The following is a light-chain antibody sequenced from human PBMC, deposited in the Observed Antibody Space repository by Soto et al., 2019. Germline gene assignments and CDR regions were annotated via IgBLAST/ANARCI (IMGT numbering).Light chain of an antibody. CDR2: TAS. CDR1: QGISSY. CDR3: QELSSYPRT. V-gene: IGKV1-9*01. J-gene: IGKJ1*01. Sequence: DIQLTQSPSFLSASIGDRVTITCWASQGISSYLAWYQQRPGKAPNLLIYTASTLQGGVPSRFSGSGSGTEFTLTISSLQPEDSATYYCQELSSYPRTFGQGTKVEIK.